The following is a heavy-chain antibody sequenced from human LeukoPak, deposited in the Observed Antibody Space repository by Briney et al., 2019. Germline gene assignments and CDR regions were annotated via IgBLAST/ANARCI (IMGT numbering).Heavy chain of an antibody. J-gene: IGHJ6*02. V-gene: IGHV3-9*01. CDR1: RFTLDDYA. D-gene: IGHD1-1*01. CDR2: ISWNSGSI. Sequence: SLSLSCAASRFTLDDYAMHWVRQAPGRGLEWVSGISWNSGSIGYAEPVKGRFTIYRDNAKNSLHLQMNSLRAEDTALYYCAKDYDLYYYYGMDVWGQGTTVTVSS. CDR3: AKDYDLYYYYGMDV.